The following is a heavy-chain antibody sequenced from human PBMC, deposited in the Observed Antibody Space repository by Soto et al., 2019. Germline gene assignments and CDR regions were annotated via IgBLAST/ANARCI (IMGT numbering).Heavy chain of an antibody. CDR3: ARAFYDSMGDAMSHSQTAVFDD. Sequence: ASVKVSCKASGYTFTGYYMHWVRQAPGQGLEWMGWINPNSGGTNYAQKFQGWVTMTRDTSISTAYMELSRLRSDDTAVYYCARAFYDSMGDAMSHSQTAVFDDCGQGNLVTVDS. J-gene: IGHJ4*02. V-gene: IGHV1-2*04. D-gene: IGHD2-8*01. CDR1: GYTFTGYY. CDR2: INPNSGGT.